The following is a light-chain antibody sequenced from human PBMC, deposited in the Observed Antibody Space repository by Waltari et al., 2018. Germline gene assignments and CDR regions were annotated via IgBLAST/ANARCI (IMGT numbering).Light chain of an antibody. Sequence: QSALTQPASVSGSPGQSITLSCTGTTTDVGAYNFVSWYQQHPGEVPKLLIYEVNNRPSGVSDRFSGSRSGNTASLTISGLLAEDEADYYCCSHSSSSTLVRFGGGTKVTVL. J-gene: IGLJ3*02. V-gene: IGLV2-14*01. CDR3: CSHSSSSTLVR. CDR1: TTDVGAYNF. CDR2: EVN.